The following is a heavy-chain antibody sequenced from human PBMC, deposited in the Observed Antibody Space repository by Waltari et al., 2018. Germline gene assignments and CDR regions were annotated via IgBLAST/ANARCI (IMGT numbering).Heavy chain of an antibody. V-gene: IGHV4-4*07. D-gene: IGHD3-9*01. CDR1: GGSISSYY. Sequence: QVQLQESGPGLVKPSETLSLTCTVSGGSISSYYWSWIRQPAGKGLEWIGRIYTSGSTNYNPSLKSRVTMSVDTSKNQFSLKLSSVTAADTAVYYCASSPPYYDILTGYYPFDYWGQGTLVTVSS. CDR2: IYTSGST. J-gene: IGHJ4*02. CDR3: ASSPPYYDILTGYYPFDY.